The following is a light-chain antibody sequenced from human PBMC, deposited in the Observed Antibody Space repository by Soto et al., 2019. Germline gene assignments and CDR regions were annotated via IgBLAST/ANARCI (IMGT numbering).Light chain of an antibody. CDR3: ATWDDSLSGAL. V-gene: IGLV1-47*01. CDR2: RNN. J-gene: IGLJ2*01. CDR1: SSNIGSNY. Sequence: QSVLTQPPSASGTPGQRVNISCSGSSSNIGSNYVYWYRQFPGTAPKLLIQRNNQRPSGVPARFSGSKSGTSASLAISGLRSEDEADYYCATWDDSLSGALIGGGTKLTVL.